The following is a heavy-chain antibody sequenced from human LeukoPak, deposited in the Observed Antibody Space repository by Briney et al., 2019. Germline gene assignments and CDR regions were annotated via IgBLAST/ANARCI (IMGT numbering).Heavy chain of an antibody. CDR2: ISAYSGNT. CDR1: GYTFTSYG. CDR3: ARDHSLVAVAGNGPDAFDT. D-gene: IGHD6-19*01. Sequence: GASVKVSRKASGYTFTSYGISWVRQAPGQGLEWMGWISAYSGNTNYAQKLQGRVTMTTDTSTSTAYMELRSLRSDDTAVYYCARDHSLVAVAGNGPDAFDTWGQGTMVTVSS. J-gene: IGHJ3*02. V-gene: IGHV1-18*01.